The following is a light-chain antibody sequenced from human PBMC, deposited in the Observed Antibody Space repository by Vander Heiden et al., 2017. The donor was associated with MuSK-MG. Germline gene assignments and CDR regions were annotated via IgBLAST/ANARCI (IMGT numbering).Light chain of an antibody. Sequence: DIQLTQSPSFLSASVGDTVTITCRASQGISSYLAWYQQGPGKAPKLLIYAASTLQSGVPSRFSGSGSGTEFTITISSLQPEDFATYYCQQVHSYPFPFGQGTKLEIK. CDR2: AAS. V-gene: IGKV1-9*01. J-gene: IGKJ2*01. CDR3: QQVHSYPFP. CDR1: QGISSY.